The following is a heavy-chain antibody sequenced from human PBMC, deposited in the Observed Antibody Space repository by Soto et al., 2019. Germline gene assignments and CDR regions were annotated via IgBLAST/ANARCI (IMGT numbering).Heavy chain of an antibody. V-gene: IGHV3-23*01. D-gene: IGHD3-10*01. CDR3: AKDSNLLLWFGELKDSDCFDY. CDR1: GFTFSSYA. Sequence: EVQLLESGGGLVQPVGSLRLSCAASGFTFSSYAMSWVLQAPGKGLEWVSAISGSGGSTYYADSVKGRFTIFRDISETVLYLPVNSLRAEDTAVYYCAKDSNLLLWFGELKDSDCFDYWGQGTLVTVSS. J-gene: IGHJ4*02. CDR2: ISGSGGST.